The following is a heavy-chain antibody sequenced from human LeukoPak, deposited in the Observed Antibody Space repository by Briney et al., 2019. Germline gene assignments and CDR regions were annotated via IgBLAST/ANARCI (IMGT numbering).Heavy chain of an antibody. D-gene: IGHD3-10*01. CDR1: GFTFGDYA. Sequence: GGSLRLSCAASGFTFGDYAMSWVRPAPGKGLDWVSAINGNAAKTYYADSVKGRFTISRDNSKSTLFLQMSSLRVDDTAVYYCARQIPGSGQGFDPWGRGTLVTVFS. V-gene: IGHV3-23*01. CDR3: ARQIPGSGQGFDP. J-gene: IGHJ5*02. CDR2: INGNAAKT.